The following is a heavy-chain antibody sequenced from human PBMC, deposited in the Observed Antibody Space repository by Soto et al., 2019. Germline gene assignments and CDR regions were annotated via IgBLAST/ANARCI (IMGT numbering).Heavy chain of an antibody. Sequence: GGSLRLSCAASGFTFSSFAMTWVRQAPGKGLESVSAISGSGGNTFYADSVKGRFTISRDNSKNTLYLQMNSLRAEDTALYYCVKTSWVISSYLDYWGQGALVTVSS. CDR2: ISGSGGNT. CDR1: GFTFSSFA. V-gene: IGHV3-23*01. J-gene: IGHJ4*02. D-gene: IGHD3-16*02. CDR3: VKTSWVISSYLDY.